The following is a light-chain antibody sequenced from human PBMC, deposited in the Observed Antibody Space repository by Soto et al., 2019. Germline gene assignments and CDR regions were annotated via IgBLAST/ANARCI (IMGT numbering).Light chain of an antibody. CDR3: QQRSATWT. V-gene: IGKV3-11*01. CDR1: QSVSSY. J-gene: IGKJ1*01. Sequence: EIALTQSPATLSLSPGERATLSCRTSQSVSSYLAWYQQKPGQAPRLLIYGASNRATGIPARSSGSGSETDFTLTISSLEPEDFAVYYCQQRSATWTFGQGTKVDIK. CDR2: GAS.